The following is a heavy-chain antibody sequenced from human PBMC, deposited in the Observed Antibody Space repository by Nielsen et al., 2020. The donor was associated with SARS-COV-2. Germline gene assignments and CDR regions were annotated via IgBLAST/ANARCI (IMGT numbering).Heavy chain of an antibody. CDR3: ARGPADFNL. J-gene: IGHJ4*02. Sequence: GESLKISCTASGFTFGDYAMSWVRQAPGKGLEWVSSISSSSNYIYYGDSVKGRFTISRDNAKNSLYLQMNSLTVEDSAVYYCARGPADFNLWGQGSLVSVSS. CDR1: GFTFGDYA. D-gene: IGHD6-13*01. V-gene: IGHV3-21*01. CDR2: ISSSSNYI.